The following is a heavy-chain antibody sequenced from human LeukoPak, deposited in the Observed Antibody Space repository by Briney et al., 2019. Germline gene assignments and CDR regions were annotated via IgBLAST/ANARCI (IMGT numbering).Heavy chain of an antibody. CDR2: ISSSSSYI. V-gene: IGHV3-21*01. Sequence: GGSLRLCCAASGFTFSSYSMNWVRQAAGKGEEWVSSISSSSSYIYYADSLTVRFTISRDNAKNSLYLQMNSLRAEDTAVYYCARVGLYYDFWSGYADFDYWGQGTLVTVSS. D-gene: IGHD3-3*01. CDR3: ARVGLYYDFWSGYADFDY. J-gene: IGHJ4*02. CDR1: GFTFSSYS.